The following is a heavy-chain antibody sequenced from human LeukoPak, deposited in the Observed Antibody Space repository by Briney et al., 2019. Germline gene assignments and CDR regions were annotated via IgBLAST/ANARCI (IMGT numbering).Heavy chain of an antibody. V-gene: IGHV3-49*04. CDR2: IRSITYGGAT. CDR1: GFLFDDFA. J-gene: IGHJ4*02. Sequence: GGSLRLSCSGSGFLFDDFAVSWVRQAPGKGLEWVGFIRSITYGGATEYAASVKGRFIISRDDLNNSLYLQLNSLKTEDTAVYYCSRPRPGHYHFDYWGQGTLVTVSS. CDR3: SRPRPGHYHFDY. D-gene: IGHD3-10*01.